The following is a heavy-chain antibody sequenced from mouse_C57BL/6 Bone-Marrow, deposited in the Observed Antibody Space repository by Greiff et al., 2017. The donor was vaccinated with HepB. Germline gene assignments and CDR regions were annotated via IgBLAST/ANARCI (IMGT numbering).Heavy chain of an antibody. J-gene: IGHJ1*03. CDR1: GYSITSGYY. CDR3: ARGGYSNYWYFDV. CDR2: ISYDGSN. Sequence: EVQLQQSGPGLVKPSQSLSLTCSVTGYSITSGYYWNWIRQFPGNKLEWMGYISYDGSNNYNQSLKNRISITRDTSKNQFFLKLNSVTTEDTATYYGARGGYSNYWYFDVWGTGTTVTVSS. D-gene: IGHD2-5*01. V-gene: IGHV3-6*01.